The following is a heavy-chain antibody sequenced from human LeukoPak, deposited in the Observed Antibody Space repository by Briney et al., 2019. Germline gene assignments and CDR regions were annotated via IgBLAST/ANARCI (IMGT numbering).Heavy chain of an antibody. Sequence: GGSLRLSCAASGFNFANHAMSWVRQTAGKGLEWVSAISGGGDITYYADSVKGRFTISRDNSKDTLFLQMHSPRPGDTAVYYCVREDTPATANYWGQGTLVTISS. CDR1: GFNFANHA. CDR3: VREDTPATANY. CDR2: ISGGGDIT. V-gene: IGHV3-23*01. J-gene: IGHJ4*02. D-gene: IGHD2-21*02.